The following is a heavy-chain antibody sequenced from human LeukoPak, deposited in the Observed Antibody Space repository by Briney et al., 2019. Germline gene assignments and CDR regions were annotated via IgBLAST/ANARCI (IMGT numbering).Heavy chain of an antibody. D-gene: IGHD2/OR15-2a*01. J-gene: IGHJ4*02. CDR3: VKMGYHESIG. CDR1: GFTFSNYV. Sequence: GGSLRLSCSASGFTFSNYVMHWVRQAPGKGLEYVSGISSNGGSTYYADSVEGRFTISRDNSKNTLYLQMSSLRAEDTAVYYCVKMGYHESIGWGQGTLVTVSS. V-gene: IGHV3-64D*09. CDR2: ISSNGGST.